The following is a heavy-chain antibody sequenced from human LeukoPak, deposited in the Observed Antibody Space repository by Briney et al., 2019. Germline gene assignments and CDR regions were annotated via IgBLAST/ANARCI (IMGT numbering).Heavy chain of an antibody. J-gene: IGHJ6*02. V-gene: IGHV3-23*01. CDR3: AKSGYCSSTSCYGHYYYYYGMDV. Sequence: PGRSLRLSCAASGLTFSSDAMSCVRQAPGKGLEWVSAISGSGGGTYYADSVKGGLPISRDNSKNTLYQQMNSLRAEDTAVYYCAKSGYCSSTSCYGHYYYYYGMDVWGQGTTVTVSS. CDR2: ISGSGGGT. CDR1: GLTFSSDA. D-gene: IGHD2-2*03.